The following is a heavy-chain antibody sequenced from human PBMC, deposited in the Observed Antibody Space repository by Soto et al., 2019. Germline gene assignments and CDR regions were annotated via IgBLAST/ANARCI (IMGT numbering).Heavy chain of an antibody. V-gene: IGHV1-18*01. J-gene: IGHJ4*02. CDR2: ISAKNGNT. CDR1: GYTFTDYG. CDR3: ARDPPETPSDY. Sequence: QVQLVQSGADVKKPGASVKVSCKASGYTFTDYGISWVRQAPGQGLEWMGWISAKNGNTNLGQKFRGRVTLTTDTSTSTVYMELRSLTPDGTAVYYCARDPPETPSDYWGQGTLVTVSS.